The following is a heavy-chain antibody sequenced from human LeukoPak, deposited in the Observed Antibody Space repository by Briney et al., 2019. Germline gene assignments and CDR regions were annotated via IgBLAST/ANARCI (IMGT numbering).Heavy chain of an antibody. CDR1: GFTFSSYA. Sequence: EGSLRLSCAASGFTFSSYAMSWVRQAPGKGLEWVSAISGSGGSTYYADSVKGRFTISRDNSKNTLYLQMNSLRAEDTAVYYCAKEWHYDSSGYDYFDYWGQGTLVTVSS. D-gene: IGHD3-22*01. J-gene: IGHJ4*02. V-gene: IGHV3-23*01. CDR3: AKEWHYDSSGYDYFDY. CDR2: ISGSGGST.